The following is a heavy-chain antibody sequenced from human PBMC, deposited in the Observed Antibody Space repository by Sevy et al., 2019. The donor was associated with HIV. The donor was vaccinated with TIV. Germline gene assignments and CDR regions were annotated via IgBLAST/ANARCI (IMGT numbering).Heavy chain of an antibody. CDR1: GFTVSSNY. CDR3: ARGTVSRDGMDV. J-gene: IGHJ6*02. V-gene: IGHV3-53*01. Sequence: GGSLRLSCAASGFTVSSNYMSWVRQAPGKGLEWVSVIYSGGSTYYADSVKGRFTISRDNSKNTLYLQMNSLRAEDTAMYYCARGTVSRDGMDVWGQGTTVTVSS. CDR2: IYSGGST. D-gene: IGHD3-3*02.